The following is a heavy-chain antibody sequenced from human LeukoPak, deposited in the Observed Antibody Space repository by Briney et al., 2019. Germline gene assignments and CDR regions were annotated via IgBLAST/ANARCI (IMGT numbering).Heavy chain of an antibody. D-gene: IGHD2-2*01. J-gene: IGHJ4*02. CDR3: AASTQGVSPFDY. CDR2: ISSSSSYT. V-gene: IGHV3-11*03. Sequence: GGSLRLSCAASGFTFSDYQMSWIRQAPGKGLEWVSYISSSSSYTNYADSVKGRFTISRDNAKNSLYLQMNSLRAEDTAVYYCAASTQGVSPFDYWGQGTLVTVSS. CDR1: GFTFSDYQ.